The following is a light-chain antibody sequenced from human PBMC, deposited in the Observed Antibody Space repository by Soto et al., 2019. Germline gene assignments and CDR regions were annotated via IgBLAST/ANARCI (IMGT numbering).Light chain of an antibody. V-gene: IGLV1-51*01. CDR1: SSNIGNNY. J-gene: IGLJ3*02. CDR2: DNN. Sequence: QSVLTQSPSVSAAPGQKVTISCSGSSSNIGNNYVSWYQHLPETAPKLLIYDNNKRPSGIPDRFSGSQSGTSATLGITGLQTGDEANYYCGTWDTSLSSWVFGGGSKLTVL. CDR3: GTWDTSLSSWV.